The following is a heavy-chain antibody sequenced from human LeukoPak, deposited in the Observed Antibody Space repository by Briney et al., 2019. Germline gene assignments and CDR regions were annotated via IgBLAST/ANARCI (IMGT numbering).Heavy chain of an antibody. V-gene: IGHV4-4*07. CDR1: GGSISSYY. J-gene: IGHJ4*02. Sequence: PSETLSLTCTVSGGSISSYYWSWLRQPAGKGLEWIGRIYTSGSTNYNPSLTSRVTMSVDTSKNQFSLKLSSVTAADTAVYYCARTSDGQYYYDSSGYYVFDYWGQGTLVTVSS. CDR2: IYTSGST. CDR3: ARTSDGQYYYDSSGYYVFDY. D-gene: IGHD3-22*01.